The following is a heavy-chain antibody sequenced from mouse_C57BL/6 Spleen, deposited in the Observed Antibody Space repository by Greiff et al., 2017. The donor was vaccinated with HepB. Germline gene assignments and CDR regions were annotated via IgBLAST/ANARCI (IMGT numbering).Heavy chain of an antibody. CDR1: GFTFSDFY. J-gene: IGHJ1*03. CDR3: AREEEPHWYFDV. CDR2: SRNKANDYTT. V-gene: IGHV7-1*01. Sequence: DVKLVESGGGLVQSGRSLRLSCATSGFTFSDFYMEWVRQAPGKGLEWIAASRNKANDYTTEYSATVKGRFIVSRDTSQSILYLQMNALRAEDTAIYYYAREEEPHWYFDVWGTGTTVTVSS.